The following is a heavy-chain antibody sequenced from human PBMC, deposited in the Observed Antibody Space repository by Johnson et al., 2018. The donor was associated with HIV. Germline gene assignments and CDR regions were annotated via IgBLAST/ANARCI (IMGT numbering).Heavy chain of an antibody. CDR3: AGGVTVAFDI. V-gene: IGHV3-9*01. CDR2: ISWNSGSI. D-gene: IGHD2-21*02. CDR1: GFTFDDYA. J-gene: IGHJ3*02. Sequence: VQLVESGGGLVQPGRSLRLSCAASGFTFDDYAMHWVRQAPGTGLEWVPGISWNSGSIGYADSVKGRFTICRVYSKNTLYLHMNSRRAEDTAGYYCAGGVTVAFDIWGPGTLVGVS.